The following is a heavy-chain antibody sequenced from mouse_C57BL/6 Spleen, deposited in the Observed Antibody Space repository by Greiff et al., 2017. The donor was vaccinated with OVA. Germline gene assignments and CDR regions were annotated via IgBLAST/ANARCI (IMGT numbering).Heavy chain of an antibody. D-gene: IGHD1-1*01. CDR1: GYTFTDYE. CDR3: TRWEYGGDY. Sequence: VHLVESGAELVRPGASVTLSCKASGYTFTDYEMHWVKQTPVHGLEWIGAIDPETGGTAYNQKFKGKAILTADKSSSTAYMELRSLTSEDSAVYYCTRWEYGGDYWGQGTTLTVSS. J-gene: IGHJ2*01. V-gene: IGHV1-15*01. CDR2: IDPETGGT.